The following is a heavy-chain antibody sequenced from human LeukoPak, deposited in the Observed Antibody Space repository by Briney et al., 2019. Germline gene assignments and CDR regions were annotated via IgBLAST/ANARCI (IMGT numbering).Heavy chain of an antibody. J-gene: IGHJ4*02. CDR3: ARAWRYCSGGSCSNYVDY. CDR2: ISAYNGNT. CDR1: GYTFTSYG. Sequence: ASVKVSCKASGYTFTSYGISWVRQAPGQGLEWMGWISAYNGNTNYAQKLRGRVTMTTDTSTSTAYMELRSLRSDDTAVSSCARAWRYCSGGSCSNYVDYWGQGTLVTVSS. D-gene: IGHD2-15*01. V-gene: IGHV1-18*01.